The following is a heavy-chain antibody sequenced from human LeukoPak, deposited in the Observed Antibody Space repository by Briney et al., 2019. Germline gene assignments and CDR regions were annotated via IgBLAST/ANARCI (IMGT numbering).Heavy chain of an antibody. Sequence: SETLSLTCTVSGGSISSYYWSWIRQPPGKGLEWIEYIYYSGSTNYNPSLKSRVTISVDTSKNQFSLKLSSVTAADTAVYYCARVEDDYYGMDVWGQGTTVTVSS. CDR2: IYYSGST. V-gene: IGHV4-59*01. CDR3: ARVEDDYYGMDV. D-gene: IGHD5-24*01. J-gene: IGHJ6*02. CDR1: GGSISSYY.